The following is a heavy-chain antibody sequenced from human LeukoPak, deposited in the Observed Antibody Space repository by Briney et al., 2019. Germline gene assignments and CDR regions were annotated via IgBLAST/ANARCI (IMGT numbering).Heavy chain of an antibody. CDR3: ARDRLHYYDSSGYYYPAVPPDY. V-gene: IGHV3-33*01. Sequence: PGGSLRLSCAASGFTFSSYGMHWVRQAPGKGLEWVAVIWYDGSNKYYADSVKGRFTISRDNSKNTLYLQMNSLRAEDTAVYYCARDRLHYYDSSGYYYPAVPPDYWGQGTLVTVSS. CDR2: IWYDGSNK. J-gene: IGHJ4*02. D-gene: IGHD3-22*01. CDR1: GFTFSSYG.